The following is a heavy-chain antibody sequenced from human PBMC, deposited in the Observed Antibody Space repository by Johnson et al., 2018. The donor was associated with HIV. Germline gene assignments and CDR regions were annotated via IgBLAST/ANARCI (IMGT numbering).Heavy chain of an antibody. CDR2: IYSGGTT. D-gene: IGHD3-22*01. J-gene: IGHJ3*01. Sequence: VQLVESGGGLVRPGGSLRLSCVASGFNFIDYAMIWVRQAPGKGLEWVSFIYSGGTTYYADSVKGRFTISRDNSKNTLYLQMNSLRAEDTAVYYCARGSRYTYDNDDAYLLHAFDFWGQGTMVTVSS. CDR1: GFNFIDYA. CDR3: ARGSRYTYDNDDAYLLHAFDF. V-gene: IGHV3-23*04.